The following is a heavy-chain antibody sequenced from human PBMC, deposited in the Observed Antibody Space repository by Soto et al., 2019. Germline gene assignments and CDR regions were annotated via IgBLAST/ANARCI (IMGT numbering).Heavy chain of an antibody. D-gene: IGHD3-16*01. J-gene: IGHJ4*02. Sequence: EVQLVESGGGLVQTGGSLRLSCAASGFTVSTKYMSWVRQAPGKGLEWVSVIYSGGSTFYADSVRGRFTISRDNSKNTVNLQMNSLRAEDTAVYYCTRYPWAADYWGQGTLVTVSS. CDR1: GFTVSTKY. V-gene: IGHV3-66*01. CDR2: IYSGGST. CDR3: TRYPWAADY.